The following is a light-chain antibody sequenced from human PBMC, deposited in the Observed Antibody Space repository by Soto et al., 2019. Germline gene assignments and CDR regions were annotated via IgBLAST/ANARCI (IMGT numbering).Light chain of an antibody. V-gene: IGKV3-15*01. CDR2: SAS. CDR3: HQYNSWPRGT. CDR1: QSVSSK. Sequence: EIVMTQSPATLSLSRGQRATRSSRASQSVSSKLAWYQQRPGQAPRLLIYSASTRATGIPARFSGSGSGTEFTLTISSLQSEDSAVYYCHQYNSWPRGTFGPGTKVDIK. J-gene: IGKJ3*01.